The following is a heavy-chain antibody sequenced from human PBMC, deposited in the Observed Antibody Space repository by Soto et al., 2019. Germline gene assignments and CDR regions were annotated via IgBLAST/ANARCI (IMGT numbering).Heavy chain of an antibody. Sequence: ASVKVSCKASGDTFTTYDINWVLQATGHGLEWMGWINPNSGNIGYAQRFQGRVTMTRDTAIRTAYMEVSSLRSDDTAVYYCARGRASGSYYLLDYWGQGTLVTVSS. J-gene: IGHJ4*02. CDR3: ARGRASGSYYLLDY. V-gene: IGHV1-8*01. D-gene: IGHD3-10*01. CDR2: INPNSGNI. CDR1: GDTFTTYD.